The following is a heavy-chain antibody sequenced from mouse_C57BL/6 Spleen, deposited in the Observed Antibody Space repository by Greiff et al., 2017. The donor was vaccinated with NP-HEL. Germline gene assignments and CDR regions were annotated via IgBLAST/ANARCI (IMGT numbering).Heavy chain of an antibody. Sequence: EVNVVESGGGLVKPGGSLKLSCAASGFTFSSYAMSWVRQTPEKRLEWVATISDGGSYTYYPDNVKGRFTISRDNAKNNLYLQMSHLKSEDTAMYYCARELSPYAMDYWGQGTSVTVSS. V-gene: IGHV5-4*01. J-gene: IGHJ4*01. CDR3: ARELSPYAMDY. CDR2: ISDGGSYT. CDR1: GFTFSSYA.